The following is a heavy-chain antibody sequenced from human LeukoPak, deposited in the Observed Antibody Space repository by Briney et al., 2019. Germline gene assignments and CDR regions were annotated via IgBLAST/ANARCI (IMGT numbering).Heavy chain of an antibody. CDR1: GFTFSDRY. J-gene: IGHJ4*02. Sequence: PGGSLRLSCAASGFTFSDRYMDWVRQAPGKGLEWVARIRNKANSYTTEYAASVKGRFTISRDDSKNSLYLQMNSQKTEDTAVYYCALLVKSNYWGQGTLVTVSS. CDR3: ALLVKSNY. D-gene: IGHD3-3*02. V-gene: IGHV3-72*01. CDR2: IRNKANSYTT.